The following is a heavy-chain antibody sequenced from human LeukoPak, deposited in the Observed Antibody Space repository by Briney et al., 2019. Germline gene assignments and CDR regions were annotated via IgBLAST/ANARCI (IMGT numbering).Heavy chain of an antibody. CDR2: INPSGGST. V-gene: IGHV1-46*01. CDR3: ARGEPNYYDSSGYYFNFDY. CDR1: GYTFTSYY. Sequence: ASVKVSCTASGYTFTSYYMHWVRQAPGQGHEWMGIINPSGGSTSYAQKFQGGVTMTRDTSTSTVYMELSSLRSEDTAVYYCARGEPNYYDSSGYYFNFDYWGQGTLVTVSS. J-gene: IGHJ4*02. D-gene: IGHD3-22*01.